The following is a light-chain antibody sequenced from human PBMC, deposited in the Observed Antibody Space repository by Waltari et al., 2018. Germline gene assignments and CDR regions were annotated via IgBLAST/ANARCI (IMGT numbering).Light chain of an antibody. Sequence: DIQMTQSPSSLSASVGDRVTIICRASQSISSDLNWYQQKPGKAPKLLSYAASSLQRGVPARFRRSGSGTDFTLTISSLQPEDFATYYCQQRYSTPFTFGPGTKVDIK. CDR3: QQRYSTPFT. CDR1: QSISSD. CDR2: AAS. V-gene: IGKV1-39*01. J-gene: IGKJ3*01.